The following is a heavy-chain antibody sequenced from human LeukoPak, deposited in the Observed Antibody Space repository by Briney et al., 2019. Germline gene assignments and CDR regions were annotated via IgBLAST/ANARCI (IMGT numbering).Heavy chain of an antibody. V-gene: IGHV4-4*07. Sequence: SETLSLTCTVSGASLNSDYWTWVRQVAGKGLEWIGRVYASGSTNYNPYLRSRITMSVDTSKHQFSLDLSSVTAADTGVYYCARGWAPRGEKSSFASWGQGTLVTVSS. CDR3: ARGWAPRGEKSSFAS. CDR1: GASLNSDY. J-gene: IGHJ4*02. D-gene: IGHD3-10*01. CDR2: VYASGST.